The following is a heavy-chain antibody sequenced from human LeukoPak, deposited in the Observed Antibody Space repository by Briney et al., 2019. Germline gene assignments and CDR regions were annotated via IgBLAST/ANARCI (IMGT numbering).Heavy chain of an antibody. Sequence: SETLSLTCAVSGYSISSGYYWGWIRQPPGKGLEWIGSIYHSGSSYYNPSLKSRVTISVDTSKNQFSLKLSSVTAADTAVYYCARGTRGLEWLASDAFDIWGQGTMVTVSS. CDR1: GYSISSGYY. V-gene: IGHV4-38-2*01. D-gene: IGHD3-3*01. J-gene: IGHJ3*02. CDR2: IYHSGSS. CDR3: ARGTRGLEWLASDAFDI.